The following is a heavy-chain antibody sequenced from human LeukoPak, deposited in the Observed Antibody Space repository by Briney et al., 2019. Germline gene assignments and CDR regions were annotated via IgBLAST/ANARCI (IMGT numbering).Heavy chain of an antibody. Sequence: SETLSLTCTVSGGSINSYYWSWIRQPAGKGLEWIGRIYTSGSTNYNPSLKSRVTMPVDTSKNQFSLKLSSVTAADTAVFYCASLTTADAFDIWGQGTMVTVSS. D-gene: IGHD3-22*01. J-gene: IGHJ3*02. CDR2: IYTSGST. CDR3: ASLTTADAFDI. V-gene: IGHV4-4*07. CDR1: GGSINSYY.